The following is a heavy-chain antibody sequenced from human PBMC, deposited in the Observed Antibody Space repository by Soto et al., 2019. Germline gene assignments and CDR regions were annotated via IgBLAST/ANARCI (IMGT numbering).Heavy chain of an antibody. V-gene: IGHV3-49*04. D-gene: IGHD3-3*01. Sequence: GGSLRLSCTVSGFTFGDYAVNWARQAPGKGLQWVGFIRSKAYGGTPEYAASVKGRFTISRDDSKTIAYLQMNSLKTEDTGVHYCGRSFLSGPDYWGQGTLVTVSS. CDR1: GFTFGDYA. J-gene: IGHJ4*02. CDR2: IRSKAYGGTP. CDR3: GRSFLSGPDY.